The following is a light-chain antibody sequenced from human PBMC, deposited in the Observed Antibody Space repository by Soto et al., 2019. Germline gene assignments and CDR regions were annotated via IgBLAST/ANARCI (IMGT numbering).Light chain of an antibody. CDR3: SSFAGSNNYV. V-gene: IGLV2-8*01. J-gene: IGLJ1*01. CDR1: SSDVGGYNS. Sequence: QSALTQPPSASGSPGQSVTISCTGTSSDVGGYNSVSWYQHHPGRAPKLMIYEVNKRPSGVPDRFSGSKSANTASRTVSGLQAEDEADFYCSSFAGSNNYVFGTGTKLTVL. CDR2: EVN.